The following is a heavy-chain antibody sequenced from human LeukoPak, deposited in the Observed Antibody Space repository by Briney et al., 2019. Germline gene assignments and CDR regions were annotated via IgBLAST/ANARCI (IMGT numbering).Heavy chain of an antibody. CDR3: ARGGPYSASDY. CDR2: ISSDGSST. V-gene: IGHV3-74*01. D-gene: IGHD1-26*01. CDR1: GFTFSSYW. J-gene: IGHJ4*02. Sequence: PGGSLRLSCAASGFTFSSYWMHWVRQAPGKGLVWVSRISSDGSSTSYADSVKGRSIISRDNAKNTLHLQMNTLRDEDTAVYYCARGGPYSASDYWGQGTLVTVSS.